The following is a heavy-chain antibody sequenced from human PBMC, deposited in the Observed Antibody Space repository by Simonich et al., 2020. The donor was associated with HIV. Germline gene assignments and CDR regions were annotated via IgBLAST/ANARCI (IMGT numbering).Heavy chain of an antibody. D-gene: IGHD2-2*01. CDR1: GGSFSGYY. V-gene: IGHV4-34*01. J-gene: IGHJ4*02. CDR3: ARGFYQRLYYFDY. Sequence: QVQLQQWGAGLLKPSETLSLTCAVYGGSFSGYYWSWIRQPPGKGLEWIGEIHHSGSTNYNPSLKSRVTISVDTSKNQFSLKLSSLTAADTAVYYCARGFYQRLYYFDYWGQGTLVTVSS. CDR2: IHHSGST.